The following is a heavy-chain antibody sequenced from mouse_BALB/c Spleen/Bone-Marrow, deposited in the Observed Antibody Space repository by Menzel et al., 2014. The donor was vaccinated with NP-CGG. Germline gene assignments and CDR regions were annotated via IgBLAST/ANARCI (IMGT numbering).Heavy chain of an antibody. Sequence: VQLQQPGAELVKPGASVKLSCTASGFNIKDTYMHWVKQRPEQGLEWIGRIDTANGNTKYDPKFQGKATITADTSSNTAYLQLSSLTSEDTAVYYCASYRYGWYFDVWGAGTTVTVSS. D-gene: IGHD2-14*01. V-gene: IGHV14-3*02. CDR1: GFNIKDTY. CDR2: IDTANGNT. J-gene: IGHJ1*01. CDR3: ASYRYGWYFDV.